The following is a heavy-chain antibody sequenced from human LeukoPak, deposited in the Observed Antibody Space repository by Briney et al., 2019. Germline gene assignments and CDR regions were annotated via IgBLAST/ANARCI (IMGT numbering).Heavy chain of an antibody. J-gene: IGHJ1*01. CDR2: ISYDGSNK. CDR3: VSCGVVAAPRGYFQH. V-gene: IGHV3-30-3*01. CDR1: GFSFSSYA. Sequence: GGSLRLSCAASGFSFSSYAMHWVRQAPGKGLEWVSVISYDGSNKYYADSVKDRFTISRDNAKNMLYLQMNSLRAEDTAVFYCVSCGVVAAPRGYFQHWGQGTLVIVSS. D-gene: IGHD2-15*01.